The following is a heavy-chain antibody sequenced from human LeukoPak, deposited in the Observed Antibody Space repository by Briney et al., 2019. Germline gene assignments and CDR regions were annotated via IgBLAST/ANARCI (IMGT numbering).Heavy chain of an antibody. CDR3: ARDAAHIVVVVAATPEYFQH. Sequence: ASVKVSCKASGYTFTTYGISWVRQAPGQGLEWMGWISTYDGNTNYAQKLQGRVTMTTDTSTSTDYMELRSLRSDDTAVYYCARDAAHIVVVVAATPEYFQHWGQGTLVTVSS. CDR1: GYTFTTYG. CDR2: ISTYDGNT. J-gene: IGHJ1*01. V-gene: IGHV1-18*01. D-gene: IGHD2-15*01.